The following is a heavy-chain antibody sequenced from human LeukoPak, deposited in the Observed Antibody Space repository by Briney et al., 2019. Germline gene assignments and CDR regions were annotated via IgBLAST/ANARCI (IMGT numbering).Heavy chain of an antibody. CDR1: GGSISSYY. V-gene: IGHV4-59*08. D-gene: IGHD6-6*01. CDR2: ISYSGST. CDR3: ARLGDSTSRLYYFDY. Sequence: SQTLPLTCTVSGGSISSYYWSWIRQPPGXGLEWIGYISYSGSTYYNPSLKSRVTISVDTSKSQFSLKLSSVTAADTAVYYCARLGDSTSRLYYFDYWGQGTLVTVSS. J-gene: IGHJ4*02.